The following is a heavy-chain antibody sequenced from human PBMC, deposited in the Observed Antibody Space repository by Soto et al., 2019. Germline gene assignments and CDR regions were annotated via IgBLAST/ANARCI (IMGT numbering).Heavy chain of an antibody. D-gene: IGHD5-12*01. J-gene: IGHJ6*02. CDR1: GGSISSYY. CDR3: ARSVVAITMGGMDV. CDR2: IYTSGST. V-gene: IGHV4-4*07. Sequence: TSETLSLTCTVSGGSISSYYWSWIRQPAGKGLEWIGRIYTSGSTNYNPSLKSRVTMSVDTSKNQFSLKLSSVTAADTAVYYCARSVVAITMGGMDVWGQGTTVTVSS.